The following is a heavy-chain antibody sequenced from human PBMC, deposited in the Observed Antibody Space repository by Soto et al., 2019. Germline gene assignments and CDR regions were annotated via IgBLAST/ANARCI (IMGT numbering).Heavy chain of an antibody. CDR2: ISGSGGST. D-gene: IGHD6-13*01. CDR3: AIDSSSWYPSIFTWFDP. J-gene: IGHJ5*02. CDR1: GFTFSSYA. V-gene: IGHV3-23*01. Sequence: GGSLRLSCAASGFTFSSYAMSWVRQAPGKGLEWVSAISGSGGSTYYADSVKGRFTISRDNSKNTLYLQMNSLRAEDTAVYYFAIDSSSWYPSIFTWFDPWGQGTLVTASS.